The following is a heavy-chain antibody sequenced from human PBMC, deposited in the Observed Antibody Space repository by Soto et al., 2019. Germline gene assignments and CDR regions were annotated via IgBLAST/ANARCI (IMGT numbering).Heavy chain of an antibody. V-gene: IGHV4-4*02. CDR3: ASQEGWTGTDK. D-gene: IGHD2-8*02. CDR2: IFHDGNT. Sequence: SETLSLTCAVSGASIGSGGWWSWVRQPPGKGLEWIAEIFHDGNTNYSPSLKSRVTISVDKSQNQFSLNVYSVTAADTAVYYCASQEGWTGTDKRGQGPLVTVSS. J-gene: IGHJ4*02. CDR1: GASIGSGGW.